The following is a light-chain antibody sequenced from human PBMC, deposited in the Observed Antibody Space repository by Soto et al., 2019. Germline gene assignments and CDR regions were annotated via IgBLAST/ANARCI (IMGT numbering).Light chain of an antibody. CDR3: GSWDSSFSAYV. J-gene: IGLJ1*01. V-gene: IGLV1-51*01. Sequence: QSVLTQPPSASGTPGQRVTISCSGSRSNIGGNSVSWYQQLPGTAPKLLIYDDNKRPSGIPDRFSGSKSGTSATLGITGFQTGDEADYYCGSWDSSFSAYVFGTGTKVTGL. CDR2: DDN. CDR1: RSNIGGNS.